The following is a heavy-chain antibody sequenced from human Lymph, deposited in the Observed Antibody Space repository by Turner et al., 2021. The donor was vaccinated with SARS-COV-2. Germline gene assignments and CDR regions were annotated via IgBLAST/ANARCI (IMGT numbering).Heavy chain of an antibody. D-gene: IGHD3-10*01. CDR1: GFTFSGYG. CDR2: ISYDGNNA. V-gene: IGHV3-30*18. Sequence: QVQLVESGGGVFQPGRSLRLSCAASGFTFSGYGMHWVRQAPGKGLEWVAVISYDGNNAHCADSVKGRFTISRDNSKNTLYLQMNRLRPDDTAVYYCAKDLSAGDYYYYYGMDVWGQGTTVTVSS. J-gene: IGHJ6*02. CDR3: AKDLSAGDYYYYYGMDV.